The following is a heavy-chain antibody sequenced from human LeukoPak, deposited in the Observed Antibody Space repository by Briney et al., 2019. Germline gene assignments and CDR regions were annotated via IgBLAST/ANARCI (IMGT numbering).Heavy chain of an antibody. V-gene: IGHV3-30*18. CDR2: ISYDGSNK. CDR1: GFTFSSYG. J-gene: IGHJ5*02. CDR3: AKEAGKRKNWFDP. D-gene: IGHD1-1*01. Sequence: PGRSLRLSCAASGFTFSSYGMHWVRQAPGKGLEWVAVISYDGSNKYYADSVKGRFTISGDNSKNTLYLQMNSLRAEDTAVYYCAKEAGKRKNWFDPWGQGTLVTVSS.